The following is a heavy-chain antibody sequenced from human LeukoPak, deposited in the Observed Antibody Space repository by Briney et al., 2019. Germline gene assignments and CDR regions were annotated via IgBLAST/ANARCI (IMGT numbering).Heavy chain of an antibody. D-gene: IGHD6-13*01. V-gene: IGHV3-74*01. Sequence: GGSLRLSCAASGFTFSSYWMHWVRQAPGKGLAWVSRINIDGSSTSYADSVKGRFTISRDNAKNSLYLQMNSLRAEDTAVYYCASPPGYRDYWGQGTLVTVSS. CDR3: ASPPGYRDY. J-gene: IGHJ4*02. CDR1: GFTFSSYW. CDR2: INIDGSST.